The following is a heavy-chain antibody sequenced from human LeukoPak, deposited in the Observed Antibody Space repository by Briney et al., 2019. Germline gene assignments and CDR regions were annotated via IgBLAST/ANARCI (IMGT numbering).Heavy chain of an antibody. CDR3: ARDPAWGGELDY. J-gene: IGHJ4*02. CDR1: GGTFSSYA. CDR2: ISAYNGNT. Sequence: ASVKVSCKASGGTFSSYAISWVRQAPGQGLEWMGWISAYNGNTNYAQKLQGRVTMTTDTSTSTAYMELRSLRSDDTAVYYCARDPAWGGELDYWGQGTLVTVSS. V-gene: IGHV1-18*01. D-gene: IGHD3-16*01.